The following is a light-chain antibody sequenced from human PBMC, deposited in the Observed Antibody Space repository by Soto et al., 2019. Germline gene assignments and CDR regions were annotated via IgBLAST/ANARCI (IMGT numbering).Light chain of an antibody. CDR2: EVT. Sequence: QSALTQPASVSGSPGQSITISCTGTSSDVGGYNYVSWYQQHPGKAPKLMIYEVTNRPSGVSNRFSGSKSGNTASLTISGLQAEDEADYYCSSYTSSGSGTVFGGGTKVTVL. CDR1: SSDVGGYNY. V-gene: IGLV2-14*01. J-gene: IGLJ2*01. CDR3: SSYTSSGSGTV.